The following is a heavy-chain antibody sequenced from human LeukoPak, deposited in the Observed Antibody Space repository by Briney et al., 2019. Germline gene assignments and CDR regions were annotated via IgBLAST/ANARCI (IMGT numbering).Heavy chain of an antibody. V-gene: IGHV3-9*01. Sequence: GRSLRLSCAASGFTFDDYAMHWVRQAPEKGLEWVSGISWNSGSIGYADSVKGRFTISRDNAKNSLYLQMNSLRAEDTALYYCAKDIGGWSAEFDYWGQGTLVTVSS. D-gene: IGHD6-19*01. CDR3: AKDIGGWSAEFDY. CDR2: ISWNSGSI. J-gene: IGHJ4*02. CDR1: GFTFDDYA.